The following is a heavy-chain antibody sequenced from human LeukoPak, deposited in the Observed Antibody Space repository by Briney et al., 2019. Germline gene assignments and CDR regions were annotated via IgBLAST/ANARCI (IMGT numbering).Heavy chain of an antibody. J-gene: IGHJ2*01. V-gene: IGHV4-34*01. CDR1: GGSFSGYY. CDR2: INHSGGT. D-gene: IGHD2-2*01. Sequence: PSETLSLTCAVYGGSFSGYYWNWIRQPPGKGLEWIGEINHSGGTNYNPSLKSRVTISVDTSKNQFSLKLSSVTAADTAAYYCARGFCSSTSCHWYFDLWGRGTLVTVSA. CDR3: ARGFCSSTSCHWYFDL.